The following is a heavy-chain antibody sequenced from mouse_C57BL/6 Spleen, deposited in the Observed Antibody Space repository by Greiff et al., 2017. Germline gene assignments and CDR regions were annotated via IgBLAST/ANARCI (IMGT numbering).Heavy chain of an antibody. CDR2: IYPGSGST. CDR3: AHYYGSHYAMDY. Sequence: QVQLKQPGAELVKPGASVKMSCKASGYTFTSYWITWVKQRPGQGLEWIGDIYPGSGSTNYNEKFKSKATLTVDTASSTAYMQLSSLTSEDSAVYYCAHYYGSHYAMDYWGQGTSVTVSS. CDR1: GYTFTSYW. J-gene: IGHJ4*01. D-gene: IGHD1-1*01. V-gene: IGHV1-55*01.